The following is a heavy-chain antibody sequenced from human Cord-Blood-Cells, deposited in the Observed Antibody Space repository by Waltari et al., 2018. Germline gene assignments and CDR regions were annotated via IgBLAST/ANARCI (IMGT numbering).Heavy chain of an antibody. CDR1: GYTFTSYG. J-gene: IGHJ3*02. D-gene: IGHD6-19*01. V-gene: IGHV1-18*01. CDR2: ISAYNGNT. Sequence: QVQLVQSGAEVKKPGASVKVSCKASGYTFTSYGISWVRQAPGQGLEWMGWISAYNGNTNYAQKLQGRVTMTTDTSTSTAYMELRSLRSDDTAVYYCASATPGYSSGWYFGAFDIWGQGTMVTVSS. CDR3: ASATPGYSSGWYFGAFDI.